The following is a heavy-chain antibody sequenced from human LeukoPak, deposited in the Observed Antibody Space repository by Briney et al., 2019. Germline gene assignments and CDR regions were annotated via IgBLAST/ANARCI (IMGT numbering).Heavy chain of an antibody. Sequence: GGSLRLSCAASGFTFSSYGMHWVRQAPGKGLEWVAVIWYGGSNKYYADSVKGRFTISRDNSKNTLYLQMNSLRAEDTAVYYCAKGGSSWYDAFDIWGQGTMVTISS. CDR2: IWYGGSNK. CDR3: AKGGSSWYDAFDI. D-gene: IGHD6-13*01. V-gene: IGHV3-30*02. J-gene: IGHJ3*02. CDR1: GFTFSSYG.